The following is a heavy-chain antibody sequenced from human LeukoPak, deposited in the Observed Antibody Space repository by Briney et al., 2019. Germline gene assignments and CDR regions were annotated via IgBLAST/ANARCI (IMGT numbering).Heavy chain of an antibody. Sequence: RGSLSVSSPASGFNLGSYSRHRVGQAPGKGLEYVSAISSSGGSTYYANSVKGRFTISRDNSKNTLFLQMGSLRAEDMAVYDCARYGPYRGSSYVFDYWGQGTLVTVSS. D-gene: IGHD3-10*01. CDR1: GFNLGSYS. V-gene: IGHV3-64*01. J-gene: IGHJ4*02. CDR2: ISSSGGST. CDR3: ARYGPYRGSSYVFDY.